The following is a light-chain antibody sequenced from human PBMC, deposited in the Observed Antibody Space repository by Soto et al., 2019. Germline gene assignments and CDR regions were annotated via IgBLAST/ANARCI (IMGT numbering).Light chain of an antibody. CDR1: QSVSSNY. V-gene: IGKV3-20*01. CDR2: GAS. Sequence: EIVLTQSPGTLSLSPGERATLSCRASQSVSSNYLAWYQQKPGQAPRLLIYGASSRATGIPDRFSGSGSGTDFTLTSSRLEPEDFAVYHCQPYGSSPLTFGGGTKVEIK. CDR3: QPYGSSPLT. J-gene: IGKJ4*01.